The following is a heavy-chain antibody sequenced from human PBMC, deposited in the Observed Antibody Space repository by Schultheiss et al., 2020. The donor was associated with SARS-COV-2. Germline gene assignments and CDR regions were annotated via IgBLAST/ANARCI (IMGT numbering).Heavy chain of an antibody. D-gene: IGHD4-17*01. Sequence: LSLTCAVSGGSISSSNWWSWVRQAPGKGLEWVGRIKSKTDGGTTDYAAPVKGRFTISRDDSKNTLYLQMNSLKTEDTAVYYCTTSTVTNYYYYYGMDVWGQGTTVTVSS. CDR2: IKSKTDGGTT. J-gene: IGHJ6*02. V-gene: IGHV3-15*01. CDR3: TTSTVTNYYYYYGMDV. CDR1: GGSISSSNW.